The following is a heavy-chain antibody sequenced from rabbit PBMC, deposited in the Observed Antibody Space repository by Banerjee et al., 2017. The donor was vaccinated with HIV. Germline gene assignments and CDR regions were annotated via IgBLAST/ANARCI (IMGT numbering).Heavy chain of an antibody. J-gene: IGHJ2*01. CDR3: ARDGWPGDAGYVYVDAFDP. CDR2: IYAGSSGST. Sequence: QSLEESGGDLVKPGASLTLTCTASGFSFSSSYYMCWVRQAPGKGLEWIACIYAGSSGSTYYARWAKGRFTISKTSSTTVTLQMTSLTAADTATYFCARDGWPGDAGYVYVDAFDPWGPGTLVTVS. D-gene: IGHD6-1*01. V-gene: IGHV1S40*01. CDR1: GFSFSSSYY.